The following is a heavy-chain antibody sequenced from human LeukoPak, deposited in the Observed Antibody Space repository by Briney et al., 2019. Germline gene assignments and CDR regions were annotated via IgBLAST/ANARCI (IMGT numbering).Heavy chain of an antibody. CDR2: IYYSGST. J-gene: IGHJ4*02. CDR3: ARDSGDYYDSYDY. V-gene: IGHV4-59*01. D-gene: IGHD3-22*01. Sequence: SETLSLTCTVSGGSISSYYWSWIRQPPGKGLQWIGYIYYSGSTNYNPSLKSRVTISVDTSKNQFSLKLSSVTAADTAVYYCARDSGDYYDSYDYWGQGTLVTVSS. CDR1: GGSISSYY.